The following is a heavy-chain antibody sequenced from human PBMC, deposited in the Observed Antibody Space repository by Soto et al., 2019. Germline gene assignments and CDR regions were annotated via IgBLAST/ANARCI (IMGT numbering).Heavy chain of an antibody. V-gene: IGHV4-4*07. CDR2: IYTSGST. J-gene: IGHJ5*02. CDR3: ARDCGGATGGIAARKHWSAP. D-gene: IGHD6-13*01. Sequence: QVQLQESGPGLVKPSETLSLTCTVSGGSISSYYWSWIRQPAGKGLEWIGRIYTSGSTNYNPSLKSRVTMSVDTSKNQFPLKLSSVTAGDTAVYYWARDCGGATGGIAARKHWSAPGGQGTLVPVSS. CDR1: GGSISSYY.